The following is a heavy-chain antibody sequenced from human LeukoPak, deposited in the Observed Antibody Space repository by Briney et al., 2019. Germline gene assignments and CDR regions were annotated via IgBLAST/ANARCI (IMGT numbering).Heavy chain of an antibody. J-gene: IGHJ4*02. D-gene: IGHD3-3*01. V-gene: IGHV4-4*07. CDR1: GGSINGYY. CDR3: ARGPPKRFLEWSSVGHLDY. CDR2: ISGGGST. Sequence: SETLSLTCAVSGGSINGYYWSWIRQPAGKGLEWMGRISGGGSTDYNPSLESRLTMTVDTSKNEFSLKLNSVTAADTAVYYCARGPPKRFLEWSSVGHLDYWGQGTLVTVSS.